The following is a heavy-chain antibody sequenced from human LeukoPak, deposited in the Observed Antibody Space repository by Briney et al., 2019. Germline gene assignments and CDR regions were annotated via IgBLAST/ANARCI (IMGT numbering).Heavy chain of an antibody. Sequence: SETLSLTCSVSGGSITSDSWIWIRQPPGKGLEWIGYIYYSGSTYYNPSLKSRVTISVDTSKNQFSLKLSSVTAADTAVYYCARDLVIAAAVNWYFDLWGRGTLVTVSS. CDR2: IYYSGST. D-gene: IGHD6-13*01. CDR1: GGSITSDS. CDR3: ARDLVIAAAVNWYFDL. J-gene: IGHJ2*01. V-gene: IGHV4-30-4*01.